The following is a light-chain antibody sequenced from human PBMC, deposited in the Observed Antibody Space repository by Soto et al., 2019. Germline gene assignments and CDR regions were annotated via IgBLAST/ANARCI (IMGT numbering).Light chain of an antibody. CDR1: QSISSW. CDR2: DAS. J-gene: IGKJ2*01. CDR3: QQYNSYLYT. Sequence: IQMTQSPSTLSASVGDRVTITCRASQSISSWLAWYQQKPGKAPKLLIYDASSLESWVSSRFSGSGSGTEFTLTISRLQPYDFATYYCQQYNSYLYTFGQGTKLEIK. V-gene: IGKV1-5*01.